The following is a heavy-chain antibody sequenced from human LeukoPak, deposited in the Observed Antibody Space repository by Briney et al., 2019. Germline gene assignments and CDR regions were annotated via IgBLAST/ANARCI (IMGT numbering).Heavy chain of an antibody. D-gene: IGHD3-10*01. CDR2: IYYSGSN. J-gene: IGHJ4*02. CDR1: GGSISSSSYY. Sequence: PSETLSLTCTVSGGSISSSSYYWGWIRQPPGKGLEWIGSIYYSGSNYYNPSLKSRVTISVDTSKNQFYLKLSSVTAADTAVYSCARVTLWFGEPRYYFDYWGQGTLVSVSS. CDR3: ARVTLWFGEPRYYFDY. V-gene: IGHV4-39*07.